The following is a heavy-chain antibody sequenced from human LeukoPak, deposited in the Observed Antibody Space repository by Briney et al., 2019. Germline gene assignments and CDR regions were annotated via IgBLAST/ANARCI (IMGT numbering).Heavy chain of an antibody. V-gene: IGHV4-39*07. CDR3: ARDSGSNEMFDY. CDR2: IYYSGST. CDR1: GGSISSSSYY. Sequence: SETLSLTCTVSGGSISSSSYYWAWIRQPPGKGLEWIGNIYYSGSTYYSPSLKSRVTISVDTSKNQFSLKLSSVTAADTAVYYCARDSGSNEMFDYWGQGTLVTVSS. D-gene: IGHD1-26*01. J-gene: IGHJ4*02.